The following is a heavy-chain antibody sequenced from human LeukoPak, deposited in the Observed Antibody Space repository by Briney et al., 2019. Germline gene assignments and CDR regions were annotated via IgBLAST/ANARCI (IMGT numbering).Heavy chain of an antibody. V-gene: IGHV3-9*03. CDR2: ISWNSGSI. D-gene: IGHD5-18*01. J-gene: IGHJ3*02. CDR3: AKDWDRAMVGRAFDI. Sequence: SGGSLRLSCAASGFTFDDYAMHWVRQAQGKGLEWVSGISWNSGSIGYADSVKGRFTISRDNAKNSLYLQMNSLRAEDMALYYCAKDWDRAMVGRAFDIWGQGTMVTVSS. CDR1: GFTFDDYA.